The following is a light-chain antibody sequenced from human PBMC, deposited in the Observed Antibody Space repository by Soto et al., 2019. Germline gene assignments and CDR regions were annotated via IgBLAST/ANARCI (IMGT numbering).Light chain of an antibody. CDR1: NIASKS. CDR3: QVWHSSSDHPVV. V-gene: IGLV3-21*02. CDR2: DDS. Sequence: SYMVTQPPSVSVAPGQTARITCGGDNIASKSVHWYQQKPGQAPVVVVSDDSDRPSRIPERFSGSKSGNTATLTFSRVEAGDEADYYCQVWHSSSDHPVVFGGGTKLTVL. J-gene: IGLJ2*01.